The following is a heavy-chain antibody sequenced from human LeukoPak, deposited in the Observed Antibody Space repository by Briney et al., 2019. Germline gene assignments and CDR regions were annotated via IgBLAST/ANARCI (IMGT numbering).Heavy chain of an antibody. J-gene: IGHJ4*02. V-gene: IGHV3-53*01. CDR1: GFTVSGNY. CDR3: ASYPATGAYFDY. Sequence: GGSLRLSCAASGFTVSGNYMTWDRQAPGKGLEWVSVIYSGTTTYYADSVKGRFTLSRDNSKNPLYLQMNSLRAEDTAVYYCASYPATGAYFDYWGQGTLVTVSS. D-gene: IGHD6-25*01. CDR2: IYSGTTT.